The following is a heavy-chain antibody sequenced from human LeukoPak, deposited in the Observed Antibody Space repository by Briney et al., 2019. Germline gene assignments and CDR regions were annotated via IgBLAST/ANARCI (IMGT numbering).Heavy chain of an antibody. J-gene: IGHJ4*02. Sequence: SETLSLTCTVSGGSISSSSNYWGWIRQPPGKGLEWIGSIYYSGSTYYSPSLKSRVTISVDTFKSQFSLKLSPVTAADTAVYYCVRQSSHDDVLTGYFPNRPDYWGQGTLVTVSS. CDR3: VRQSSHDDVLTGYFPNRPDY. CDR1: GGSISSSSNY. V-gene: IGHV4-39*01. D-gene: IGHD3-9*01. CDR2: IYYSGST.